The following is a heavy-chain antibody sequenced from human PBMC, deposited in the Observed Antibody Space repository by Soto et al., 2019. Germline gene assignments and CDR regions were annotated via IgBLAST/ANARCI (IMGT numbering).Heavy chain of an antibody. CDR3: ARGGSGYSSSWYQGYYYYYGMDV. CDR2: IWYDGSNK. CDR1: GFTFSSYG. D-gene: IGHD6-13*01. Sequence: PGGSLRLSCAASGFTFSSYGMHWVRQAPGKGLEWVAVIWYDGSNKYYADSVKGRFTISRDNSKNTLYLQMNSLRAEDTAVYYCARGGSGYSSSWYQGYYYYYGMDVWGQGTTVTVSS. V-gene: IGHV3-33*01. J-gene: IGHJ6*02.